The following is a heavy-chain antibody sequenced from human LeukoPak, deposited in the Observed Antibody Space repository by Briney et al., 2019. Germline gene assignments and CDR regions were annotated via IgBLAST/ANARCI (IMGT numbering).Heavy chain of an antibody. CDR2: IVVGSGNT. CDR3: AAADYYDSSGYYPNAFHI. V-gene: IGHV1-58*02. D-gene: IGHD3-22*01. CDR1: GFTFTRSA. Sequence: SVKVSCKASGFTFTRSAMQWVRQARGQRLEWIGWIVVGSGNTNYAQTFQERVTITRDMSTSTAYIELSSLRSEDTAVYYCAAADYYDSSGYYPNAFHIWGQGTMVNGSS. J-gene: IGHJ3*02.